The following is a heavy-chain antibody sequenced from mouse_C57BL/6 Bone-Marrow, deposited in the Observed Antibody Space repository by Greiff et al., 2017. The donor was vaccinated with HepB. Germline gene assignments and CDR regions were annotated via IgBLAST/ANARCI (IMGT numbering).Heavy chain of an antibody. CDR2: ISYDGSN. CDR1: GYSITSGYY. CDR3: ARDSITTVGAY. D-gene: IGHD1-1*01. V-gene: IGHV3-6*01. J-gene: IGHJ3*01. Sequence: EVKLMESGPGLVKPSQSLSLTCSVTGYSITSGYYWNWIRQFPGNKLEWMGYISYDGSNNYNPSLKNRISITRDTSKNQFFLKLNSVTTEDTATYYCARDSITTVGAYWGQGTLVTVSA.